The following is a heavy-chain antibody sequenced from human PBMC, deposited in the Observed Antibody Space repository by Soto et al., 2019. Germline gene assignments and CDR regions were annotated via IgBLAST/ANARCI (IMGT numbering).Heavy chain of an antibody. V-gene: IGHV4-30-4*01. Sequence: QVQLQESGPGLVKPSQTLSLTCTVSGGSISSGDYYWNWIRQPPGKGLEWIGYIHYSGSTYYKPSLKSRVTISVATSKNQFSLKLKSVTAADTGVYYCARVEAPGYYGMDVWGQGTTVTVSS. CDR1: GGSISSGDYY. J-gene: IGHJ6*02. CDR2: IHYSGST. CDR3: ARVEAPGYYGMDV. D-gene: IGHD1-1*01.